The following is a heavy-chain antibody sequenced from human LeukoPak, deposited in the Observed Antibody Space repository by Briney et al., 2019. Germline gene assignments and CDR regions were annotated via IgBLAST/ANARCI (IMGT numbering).Heavy chain of an antibody. J-gene: IGHJ6*03. CDR1: GGSISSSSYY. D-gene: IGHD4-11*01. CDR3: ARDADLQSDAYYFLGV. CDR2: IYYSGST. V-gene: IGHV4-39*07. Sequence: SETLSLTCTVSGGSISSSSYYWGWIRQPPGKGLEWIGSIYYSGSTYYNPSLKSRVTISVDTSKNQFSLKLSSVTAADTAVYYCARDADLQSDAYYFLGVWGNGTTVTVSS.